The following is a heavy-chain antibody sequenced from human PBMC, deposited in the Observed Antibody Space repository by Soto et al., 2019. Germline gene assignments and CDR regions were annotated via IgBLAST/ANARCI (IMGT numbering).Heavy chain of an antibody. CDR3: ARDRGDGDYCYGMDV. V-gene: IGHV3-33*01. J-gene: IGHJ6*01. Sequence: QVQLVESGGDVVQPGRSLRLSCVASGFTFSSYGMYWVRQAPGKGLEWVALIWYDGSKKYYADSVKGRFTISRDNSKNTVNVQMNSLRAEDTAVYYCARDRGDGDYCYGMDVWGQGTTVTVSS. D-gene: IGHD3-3*01. CDR2: IWYDGSKK. CDR1: GFTFSSYG.